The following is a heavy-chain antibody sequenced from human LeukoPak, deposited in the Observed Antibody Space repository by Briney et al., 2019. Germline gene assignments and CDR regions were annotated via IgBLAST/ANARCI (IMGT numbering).Heavy chain of an antibody. J-gene: IGHJ4*02. D-gene: IGHD3-22*01. Sequence: ASVKVSCKVSGYTLTELSMHWVRQAPGKGLEWMGGFDPEDGEAIYAQKFQGRVTMTEDTSTDTAYMELSSLRSGDTAVYYCATGPATYYYDSSGYYELDYWGQGTLVTVSS. CDR2: FDPEDGEA. V-gene: IGHV1-24*01. CDR1: GYTLTELS. CDR3: ATGPATYYYDSSGYYELDY.